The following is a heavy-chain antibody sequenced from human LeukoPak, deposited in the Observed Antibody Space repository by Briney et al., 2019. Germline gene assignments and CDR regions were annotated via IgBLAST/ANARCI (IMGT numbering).Heavy chain of an antibody. CDR2: LLDSGNT. CDR3: ATIKRGSIYGYFDF. CDR1: GVSISSHY. J-gene: IGHJ4*02. D-gene: IGHD5-18*01. V-gene: IGHV4-59*11. Sequence: SETVSLNGTVCGVSISSHYWRWIRQPPGKGLEWIAYLLDSGNTKDNPSLNSRLTLSADTSKNHFSLRLSSVTAADTAVYYCATIKRGSIYGYFDFWGQGIKVTVSS.